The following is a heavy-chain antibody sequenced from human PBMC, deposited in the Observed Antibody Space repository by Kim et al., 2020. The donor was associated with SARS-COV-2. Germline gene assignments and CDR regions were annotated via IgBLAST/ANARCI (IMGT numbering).Heavy chain of an antibody. CDR3: ARGVQSNWYFDL. J-gene: IGHJ2*01. V-gene: IGHV5-51*01. D-gene: IGHD6-19*01. CDR1: GYGFTSYW. Sequence: GESLKISCKGSGYGFTSYWIGWVRQMPGKGLEWMGIIYAGDSDTRYSPSFQGQVTISVDKSFSTAYLQWSSLKASDSAMYYCARGVQSNWYFDLWGRGTLVTVSS. CDR2: IYAGDSDT.